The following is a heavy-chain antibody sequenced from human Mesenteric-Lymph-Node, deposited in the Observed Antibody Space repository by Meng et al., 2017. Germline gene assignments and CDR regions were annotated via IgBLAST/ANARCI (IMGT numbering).Heavy chain of an antibody. J-gene: IGHJ5*02. CDR1: GFTFSCYG. Sequence: QVQLVEAGGGGVQPGRSLGLSCAASGFTFSCYGMHWVRQAPGKGLEWVAVIWYDGSNKYYADSVKGRFTISRDNSKNTLYLQMNSLRAEDTAVYYCARDQIYSSGRPLFDPWGQGTLVTVSS. V-gene: IGHV3-33*01. CDR3: ARDQIYSSGRPLFDP. D-gene: IGHD6-19*01. CDR2: IWYDGSNK.